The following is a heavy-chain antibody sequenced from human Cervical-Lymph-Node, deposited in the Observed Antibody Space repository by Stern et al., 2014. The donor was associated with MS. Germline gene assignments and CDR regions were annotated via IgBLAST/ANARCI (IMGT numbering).Heavy chain of an antibody. CDR3: ARESTYYDDRYRLYYYYGMDV. J-gene: IGHJ6*02. V-gene: IGHV1-46*01. Sequence: QVQLVQSGAEVKKPGASVKVSCKASGYTFTLYSVHWMRQAPGQGLEWMGIINPSGGTTNYAQNFQGRVTMTRDTSTSTVYMELSSLRSEDAAVYYCARESTYYDDRYRLYYYYGMDVWGQGTTVTVSS. CDR2: INPSGGTT. D-gene: IGHD3-22*01. CDR1: GYTFTLYS.